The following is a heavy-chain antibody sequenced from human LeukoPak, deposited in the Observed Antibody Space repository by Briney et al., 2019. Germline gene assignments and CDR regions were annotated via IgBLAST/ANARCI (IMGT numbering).Heavy chain of an antibody. J-gene: IGHJ3*02. CDR1: GFTFRTCA. Sequence: GGSLRLSCAASGFTFRTCAMSWVRQAPGKGLEWVSVIGGSGGSTYYADSVKGRFTISRDNSKNTLYLQMNSLRAEDTAVYYCAREVGGSAFDIWGQGTMVTVSS. D-gene: IGHD3-16*01. CDR3: AREVGGSAFDI. CDR2: IGGSGGST. V-gene: IGHV3-23*01.